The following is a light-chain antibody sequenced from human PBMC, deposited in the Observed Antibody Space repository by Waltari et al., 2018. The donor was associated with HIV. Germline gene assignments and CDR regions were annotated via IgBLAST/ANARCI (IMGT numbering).Light chain of an antibody. V-gene: IGLV2-8*01. CDR3: SSYAGSNSWV. J-gene: IGLJ3*02. CDR2: EVN. Sequence: QPALTPPHSASGSLGQSVTISCTGTSGAIGGSNCLPCSTHYLGKAPKVVIHEVNKRPSGVPDRFSGSKSGNTASLTVSGLQAEDEAYYSCSSYAGSNSWVFGGGTKLTVL. CDR1: SGAIGGSNC.